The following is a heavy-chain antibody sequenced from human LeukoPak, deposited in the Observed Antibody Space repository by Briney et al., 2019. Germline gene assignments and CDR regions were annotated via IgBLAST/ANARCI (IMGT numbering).Heavy chain of an antibody. CDR2: INPNSGGT. V-gene: IGHV1-2*04. CDR3: ARDPGEDYYGMDV. J-gene: IGHJ6*02. D-gene: IGHD3-10*01. CDR1: GYTFTGYY. Sequence: ASVKVSCKASGYTFTGYYMHWVRQAPGQGLEWMGWINPNSGGTNYAQKFQGWVTMTRDTSISTAYMELSRLRSDDTAVYYCARDPGEDYYGMDVWGQGTTVAVSS.